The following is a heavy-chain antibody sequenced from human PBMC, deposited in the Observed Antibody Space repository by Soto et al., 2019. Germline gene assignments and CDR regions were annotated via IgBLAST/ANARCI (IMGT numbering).Heavy chain of an antibody. D-gene: IGHD3-16*01. CDR2: ISVFNGDT. CDR3: ATKDDHKDDQPYYYGMDI. J-gene: IGHJ4*01. Sequence: ASVKVSCKAIGYTSSSYGINWVRQAPGQGPEWMGWISVFNGDTKYAQKFQGRVAITKDPGTSTAHMELRSLRSDDAAVYFCATKDDHKDDQPYYYGMDIWGHGSLVTVSS. V-gene: IGHV1-18*01. CDR1: GYTSSSYG.